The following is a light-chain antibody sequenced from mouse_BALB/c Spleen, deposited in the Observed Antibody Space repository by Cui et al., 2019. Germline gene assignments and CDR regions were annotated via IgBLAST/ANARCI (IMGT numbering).Light chain of an antibody. Sequence: DIQMTPTTSSLSASLGDRVTISCSANQGISNYLHWYQQKPDGTVKILIYYTSSLHSGVPSRFSGSGSGTDYSLTISNLEPEDIATYYCQQYSKIPYTFGGGTKLEIK. V-gene: IGKV10-94*01. CDR2: YTS. CDR3: QQYSKIPYT. J-gene: IGKJ2*01. CDR1: QGISNY.